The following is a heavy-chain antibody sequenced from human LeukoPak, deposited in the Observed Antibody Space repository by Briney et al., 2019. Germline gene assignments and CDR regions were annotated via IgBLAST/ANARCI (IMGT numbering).Heavy chain of an antibody. Sequence: GGSLRLSCAASGFTFRTYSMNWVRQAPGKGLEWVSAISGSGGSTYYADSVKGRFTISRDNSKNTLYLQMNSLRAEDTAVYYCAAVDVDTAFPWGQGTLVTVSS. V-gene: IGHV3-23*01. CDR3: AAVDVDTAFP. D-gene: IGHD5-18*01. CDR1: GFTFRTYS. CDR2: ISGSGGST. J-gene: IGHJ5*02.